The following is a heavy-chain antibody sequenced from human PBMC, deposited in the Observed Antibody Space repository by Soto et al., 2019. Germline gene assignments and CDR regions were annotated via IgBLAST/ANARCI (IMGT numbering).Heavy chain of an antibody. J-gene: IGHJ4*02. CDR3: ARGNTMVRGNLYFDY. CDR1: GFTFSSYA. Sequence: GGSLRLSCAASGFTFSSYAMHWVRQAPGKGLEYVSAISSNGGSTYYANSVKGRFTISRDNSKNTLYLQMGSLRAEDMAVYYCARGNTMVRGNLYFDYWGQGTLVTVSS. V-gene: IGHV3-64*01. CDR2: ISSNGGST. D-gene: IGHD3-10*01.